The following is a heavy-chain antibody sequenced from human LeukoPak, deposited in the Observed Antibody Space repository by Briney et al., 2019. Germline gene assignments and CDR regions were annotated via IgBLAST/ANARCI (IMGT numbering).Heavy chain of an antibody. CDR3: TTRRDGYIFDY. CDR2: IKSKTDGGTT. Sequence: GGSLRLSCAASGFTFSHAWMSWVRQAPGKGLEWDGRIKSKTDGGTTDYAAPVKGRFTISRDDSKNTLYLQMNSLKTEDTAVYYCTTRRDGYIFDYWGQGTLVTVSS. J-gene: IGHJ4*02. D-gene: IGHD5-24*01. CDR1: GFTFSHAW. V-gene: IGHV3-15*01.